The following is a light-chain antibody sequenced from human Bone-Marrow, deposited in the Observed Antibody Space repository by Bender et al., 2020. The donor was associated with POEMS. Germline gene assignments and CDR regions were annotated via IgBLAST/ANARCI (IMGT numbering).Light chain of an antibody. J-gene: IGLJ3*02. CDR2: EVS. CDR3: SSYTSSSTWV. Sequence: QSALTQPASVSGSPGQSITISCTGTSSDVGGYNYVSWYQQYPGTAPKLMIYEVSDRPSGVSDRFSGSRSGNTASLTISGLQAEDEADYYCSSYTSSSTWVFGGGTKLTVL. CDR1: SSDVGGYNY. V-gene: IGLV2-14*01.